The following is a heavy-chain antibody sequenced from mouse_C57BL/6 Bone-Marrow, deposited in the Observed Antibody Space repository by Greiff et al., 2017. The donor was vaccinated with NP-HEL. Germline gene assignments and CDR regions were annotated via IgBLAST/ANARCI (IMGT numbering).Heavy chain of an antibody. Sequence: QVQLQQPGAELVRPGSSVKLSCKASGYTFTSYWMHWVKQRPIQGLEWIGNIDPSDSETHYNQKFKDKATLTVDKSSSTAYMQLSSLTSEDSAVYYCARHYGSSLDYWGQGTSVTVSS. CDR1: GYTFTSYW. CDR2: IDPSDSET. D-gene: IGHD1-1*01. V-gene: IGHV1-52*01. J-gene: IGHJ4*01. CDR3: ARHYGSSLDY.